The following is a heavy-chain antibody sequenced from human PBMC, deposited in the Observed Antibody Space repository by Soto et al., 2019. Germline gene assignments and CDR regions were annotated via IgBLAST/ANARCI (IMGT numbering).Heavy chain of an antibody. CDR2: INGRGDTT. Sequence: SGGSLRLSCTASGFTFSSYGMSWVRLAPGQGLEWVSVINGRGDTTYYADSAKGRFTISRDNSKNTLFLQMDSLRVDDTAIYYCARPPRSPGIWYYFDYWGQGALVTVSS. CDR3: ARPPRSPGIWYYFDY. D-gene: IGHD3-10*01. V-gene: IGHV3-23*01. J-gene: IGHJ4*02. CDR1: GFTFSSYG.